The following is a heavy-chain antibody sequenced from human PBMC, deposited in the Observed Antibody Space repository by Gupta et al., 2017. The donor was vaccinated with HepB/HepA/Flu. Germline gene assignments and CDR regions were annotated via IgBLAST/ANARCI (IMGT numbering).Heavy chain of an antibody. V-gene: IGHV4-39*01. CDR3: ASLEEGLYDFWSGYYPQGNY. CDR2: IYYSGST. Sequence: QLQLQESGPGLVKPSETLSLTCTVSGGSISSSSYYWGWIRQPPGKGLEWIGSIYYSGSTYYNPSLKSRVTISVDTSKNQFSLKLSSVTAADTAVYYCASLEEGLYDFWSGYYPQGNYWGQGTLVTVSS. CDR1: GGSISSSSYY. J-gene: IGHJ4*02. D-gene: IGHD3-3*01.